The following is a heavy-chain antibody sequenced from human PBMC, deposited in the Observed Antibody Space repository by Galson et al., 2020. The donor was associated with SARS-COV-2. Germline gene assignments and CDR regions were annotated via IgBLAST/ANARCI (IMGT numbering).Heavy chain of an antibody. J-gene: IGHJ5*02. Sequence: ASVKVSCKVSGYTLTELSMHWVRQAPGKGLEWMGGFDPEDGETIYAQKFQGRVTMTEDTSTDTAYMELSSLRSEDTAVYYCATGPPYGDYRWFDPWGQGTLVTVSS. CDR1: GYTLTELS. CDR2: FDPEDGET. CDR3: ATGPPYGDYRWFDP. V-gene: IGHV1-24*01. D-gene: IGHD4-17*01.